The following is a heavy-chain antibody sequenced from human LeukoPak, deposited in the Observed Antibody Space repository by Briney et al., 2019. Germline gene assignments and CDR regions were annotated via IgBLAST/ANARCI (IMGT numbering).Heavy chain of an antibody. Sequence: ASVKVSCKVSGYTLTELSMHWVRQAPGKGLEWMGGFDPEDGETIYAQKFQGRVTMTEDTSTDTAYMELSSLRPEDTAVYYCATVSYYDSSGYWTKRRPFDYWGQGTLVTVSS. CDR2: FDPEDGET. CDR3: ATVSYYDSSGYWTKRRPFDY. CDR1: GYTLTELS. D-gene: IGHD3-22*01. J-gene: IGHJ4*02. V-gene: IGHV1-24*01.